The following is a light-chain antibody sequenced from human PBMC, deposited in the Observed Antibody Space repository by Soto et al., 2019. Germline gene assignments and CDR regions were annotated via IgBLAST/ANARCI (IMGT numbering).Light chain of an antibody. CDR3: CSYAGGNTLL. Sequence: QSALTQPASVSGSPGQSITISCTGTSSDIGTYDLVSWYQNHPGKAPKLMIYEGSKRPSGVSHRFSGSKSGNTASLTIAGLRAEDEADYYCCSYAGGNTLLFGRGTKLTVL. V-gene: IGLV2-23*01. CDR2: EGS. J-gene: IGLJ2*01. CDR1: SSDIGTYDL.